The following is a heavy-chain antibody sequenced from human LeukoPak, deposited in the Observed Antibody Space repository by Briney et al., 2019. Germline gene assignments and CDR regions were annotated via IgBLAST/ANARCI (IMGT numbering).Heavy chain of an antibody. V-gene: IGHV4-4*07. Sequence: SETLSLTCTVSGGSINNHYWSWIRQTAGKGLEWIGRIYTSGSTNYNPSLKSRVTMSVDTSNNQFSLKLTSVTAADTAVYYCARSPPWVPSYMDVWGKGTTVTISS. J-gene: IGHJ6*03. D-gene: IGHD3-10*01. CDR1: GGSINNHY. CDR3: ARSPPWVPSYMDV. CDR2: IYTSGST.